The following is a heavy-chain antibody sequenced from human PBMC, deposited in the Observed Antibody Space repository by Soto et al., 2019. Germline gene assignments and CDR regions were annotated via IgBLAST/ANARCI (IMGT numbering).Heavy chain of an antibody. CDR2: ISATADNT. J-gene: IGHJ4*02. D-gene: IGHD3-16*01. V-gene: IGHV3-23*01. CDR1: GFTFRSSD. Sequence: GGSLRLSCAASGFTFRSSDMSWVRQAPGKGLEWVSFISATADNTYYADSVKGRLTISRDNSKNTLFLQMNSLRAEDTALYYCAKVRDSYASFDYWEWGCWGPGTLVTVSS. CDR3: AKVRDSYASFDYWEWGC.